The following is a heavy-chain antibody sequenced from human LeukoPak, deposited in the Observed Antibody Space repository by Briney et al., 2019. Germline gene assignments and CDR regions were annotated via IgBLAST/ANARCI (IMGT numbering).Heavy chain of an antibody. CDR1: GFTFSDYA. V-gene: IGHV3-48*01. Sequence: PGGSLRLSCAASGFTFSDYAMSWVRQAPGKGLEWVSYISSSSSTIYYADSVKGRFTISRDNAKNSLYLQMNSLRAEDTAVYYCARDVSSSRVGSPFDYWGQGTLVTVSS. D-gene: IGHD6-13*01. CDR3: ARDVSSSRVGSPFDY. CDR2: ISSSSSTI. J-gene: IGHJ4*02.